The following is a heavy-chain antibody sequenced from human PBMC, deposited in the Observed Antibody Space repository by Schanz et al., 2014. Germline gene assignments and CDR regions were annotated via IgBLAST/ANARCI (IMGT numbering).Heavy chain of an antibody. J-gene: IGHJ4*02. Sequence: EVQLVESGGGLVQPGGSLRLSCEASGFSFGNYGMSWIRQAPGKGPEYVSYISSGGTTTYHSDSVKGRFTISRDNAKNSLFLQMNSLRAEDTAVYYCARGGPAYYFDDWGQGTLVTVSS. CDR1: GFSFGNYG. CDR3: ARGGPAYYFDD. CDR2: ISSGGTTT. V-gene: IGHV3-48*01.